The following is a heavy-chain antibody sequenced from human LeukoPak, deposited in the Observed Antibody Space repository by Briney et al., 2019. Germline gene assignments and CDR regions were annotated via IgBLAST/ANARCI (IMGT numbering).Heavy chain of an antibody. CDR2: IYWDDDK. CDR3: AGLETIRGYCSGGSCYSGGDNWFDP. Sequence: SGPALVNPTQTLTLTCTFSGFSLSTSGVGVGWIRQPPGKALEWLALIYWDDDKRYSPSLKSRLTITKDTSKNQVVLTMTNMDPVDTATYYCAGLETIRGYCSGGSCYSGGDNWFDPWGQGTLVTVSS. V-gene: IGHV2-5*02. CDR1: GFSLSTSGVG. J-gene: IGHJ5*02. D-gene: IGHD2-15*01.